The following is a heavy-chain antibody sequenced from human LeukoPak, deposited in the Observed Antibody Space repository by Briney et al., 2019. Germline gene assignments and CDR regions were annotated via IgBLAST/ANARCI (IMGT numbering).Heavy chain of an antibody. CDR2: INHSGST. V-gene: IGHV4-34*01. CDR1: GGSFSGYY. J-gene: IGHJ6*02. Sequence: SETLSLTCAVYGGSFSGYYWSWIRQPPGKGLEWIGEINHSGSTNYNPSLKSRVTISVDTSKNQFSLKLSSVTAADTAVYYCARHAHLYYYYYGMDVWGQGTTVTVSS. CDR3: ARHAHLYYYYYGMDV.